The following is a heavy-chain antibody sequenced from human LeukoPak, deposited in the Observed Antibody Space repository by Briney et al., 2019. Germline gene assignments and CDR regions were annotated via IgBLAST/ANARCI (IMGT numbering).Heavy chain of an antibody. J-gene: IGHJ6*02. CDR2: IIPIFGTA. CDR3: AKVRGDLTHYYYGMDV. D-gene: IGHD3-10*01. Sequence: SVKVSCKASGGTFSSYAISWVRQAPGQGLEWMGGIIPIFGTANYAQKFQGRVTITADESTSTACMELSSLRSEDTAVYYCAKVRGDLTHYYYGMDVWGQGTTVTVSS. V-gene: IGHV1-69*01. CDR1: GGTFSSYA.